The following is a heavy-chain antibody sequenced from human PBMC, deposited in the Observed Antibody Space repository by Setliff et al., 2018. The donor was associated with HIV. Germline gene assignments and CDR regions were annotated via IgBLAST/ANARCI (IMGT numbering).Heavy chain of an antibody. Sequence: SETLSLTCTVSGGSISSGSYYWSWIRQPAGKGLEWIGHIHTSGSSSYNPSLKSRVIISLDTSKNQISLKLNSVAAADTAVYYCARDLLGSSLLVDYWGQGTLVTVSS. J-gene: IGHJ4*02. CDR3: ARDLLGSSLLVDY. V-gene: IGHV4-61*09. D-gene: IGHD6-6*01. CDR2: IHTSGSS. CDR1: GGSISSGSYY.